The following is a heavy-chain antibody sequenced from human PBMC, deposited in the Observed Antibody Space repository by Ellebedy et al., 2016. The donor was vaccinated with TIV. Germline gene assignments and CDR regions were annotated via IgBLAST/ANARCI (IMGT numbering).Heavy chain of an antibody. CDR2: IIPIFGTA. CDR3: ARPGGSYYYFDY. D-gene: IGHD1-26*01. V-gene: IGHV1-69*06. J-gene: IGHJ4*02. Sequence: SVKVSXKASGGTFSSYAISWVRQAPGQGLEWMGGIIPIFGTANYAQKFQGRVTITADKSTSTAYMELSSLRSEDTAVYYCARPGGSYYYFDYWGQGTLVTVSS. CDR1: GGTFSSYA.